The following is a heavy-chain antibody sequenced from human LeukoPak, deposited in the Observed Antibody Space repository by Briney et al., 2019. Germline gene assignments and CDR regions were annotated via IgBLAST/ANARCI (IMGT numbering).Heavy chain of an antibody. Sequence: PSETLSLTCAVYGGSFSGYYWSWLRQPPGKGLEWIGEINHSGSTNYNPSLKSRVTISVDTSKNQFFLKLSSVTAADTAVYYCARGKRTRYYYDSSGYPDYWGQGTLVTVSS. CDR2: INHSGST. J-gene: IGHJ4*02. CDR1: GGSFSGYY. V-gene: IGHV4-34*01. CDR3: ARGKRTRYYYDSSGYPDY. D-gene: IGHD3-22*01.